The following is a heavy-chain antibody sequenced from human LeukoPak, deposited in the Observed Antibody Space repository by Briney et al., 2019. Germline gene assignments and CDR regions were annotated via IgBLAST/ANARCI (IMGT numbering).Heavy chain of an antibody. D-gene: IGHD5-18*01. Sequence: PGGSLRLSCAASGFTFSSYAMSWVRQAPGKGLEWVSGISGSGGGTNYAESVKGRVTISRDNSKNTLYLQMNSLRAEDTAVYYCAKDTSEYTYANYGCWGQVTLVTVSS. J-gene: IGHJ4*02. V-gene: IGHV3-23*01. CDR2: ISGSGGGT. CDR3: AKDTSEYTYANYGC. CDR1: GFTFSSYA.